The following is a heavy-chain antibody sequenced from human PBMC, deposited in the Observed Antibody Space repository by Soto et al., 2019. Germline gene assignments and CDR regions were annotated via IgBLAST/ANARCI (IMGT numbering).Heavy chain of an antibody. J-gene: IGHJ4*02. V-gene: IGHV4-31*03. D-gene: IGHD3-10*01. CDR3: ARFAKEENPKVGSWYYLDA. CDR1: GGSISSGGYF. CDR2: IYYSGRT. Sequence: QVQLQESGPGLVKPSQTLSLTCNVSGGSISSGGYFWGWIRQHPGKGLEWIGHIYYSGRTYSNPSLKSRLVIAVDTSQNQISLMLTSVTAADTAVYYCARFAKEENPKVGSWYYLDAWGQGILVTVSS.